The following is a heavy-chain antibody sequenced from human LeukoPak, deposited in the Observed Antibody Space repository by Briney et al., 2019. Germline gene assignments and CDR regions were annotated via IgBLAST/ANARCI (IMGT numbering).Heavy chain of an antibody. CDR3: ASELTVKPAFDI. CDR2: ISSSSSDI. D-gene: IGHD4-17*01. V-gene: IGHV3-21*01. CDR1: GFTFSSYS. Sequence: GGSLRLSCAASGFTFSSYSMNWVRQAPGKGLEWVSSISSSSSDIYDADSVKGRFTISRDNAKNSLYLQMNSLRAEDTAVYYCASELTVKPAFDIWGQGTMVTVSS. J-gene: IGHJ3*02.